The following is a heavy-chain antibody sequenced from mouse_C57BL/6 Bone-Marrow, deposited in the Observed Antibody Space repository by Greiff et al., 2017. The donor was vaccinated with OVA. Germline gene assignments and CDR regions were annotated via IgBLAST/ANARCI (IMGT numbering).Heavy chain of an antibody. D-gene: IGHD1-1*01. CDR2: IRLKSDNYAT. CDR3: TGDYGSSYWYFDV. J-gene: IGHJ1*03. CDR1: GFTFSNYW. Sequence: EVNVVESGGGLVQPGGSMKLSCVASGFTFSNYWMNWVRQSPEKGLEWVAQIRLKSDNYATNYAVSVKGRFTISRDDSKSSVYLQMNILRAEDTGIYYCTGDYGSSYWYFDVWGTGTTVTVAS. V-gene: IGHV6-3*01.